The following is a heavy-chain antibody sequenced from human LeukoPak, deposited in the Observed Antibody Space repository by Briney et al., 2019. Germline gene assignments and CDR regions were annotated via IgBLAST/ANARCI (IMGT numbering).Heavy chain of an antibody. CDR1: GFTFDEYG. CDR2: IYYSGST. Sequence: GSLRLSCAASGFTFDEYGMSWIRQPPGKGLEGIGYIYYSGSTNYNPSLKSRVTISVDTSKNQFSLKLSSVTAADTAVYYCAREVGATFPSFDYWGQGTLVTVSS. D-gene: IGHD1-26*01. CDR3: AREVGATFPSFDY. V-gene: IGHV4-59*01. J-gene: IGHJ4*02.